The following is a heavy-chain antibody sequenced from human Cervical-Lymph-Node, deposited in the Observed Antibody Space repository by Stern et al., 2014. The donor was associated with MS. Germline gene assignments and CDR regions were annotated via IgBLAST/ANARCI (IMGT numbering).Heavy chain of an antibody. CDR2: ISGFGSKT. V-gene: IGHV3-23*04. D-gene: IGHD1-1*01. CDR1: GFSFSSYA. CDR3: AKATSRGAGFGVDV. Sequence: EMQLVESGGGLVQPGGSLRLSCAASGFSFSSYAMHWVRQAPGKGLEWVPVISISGFGSKTYYAEAVKGRFTVSRDNSKKMLFLQMNSLRAEDTAVYYCAKATSRGAGFGVDVWGQGTTVTVSS. J-gene: IGHJ6*02.